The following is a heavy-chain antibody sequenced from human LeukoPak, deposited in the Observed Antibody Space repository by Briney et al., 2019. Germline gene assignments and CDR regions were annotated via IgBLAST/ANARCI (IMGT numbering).Heavy chain of an antibody. Sequence: GGSLRLSCAASGFTFSSYSMNWVRQAPGKGLVWVSSISSSSSYIYYADSVKGRFTISRDNAKNSLYLQMNSLRAEDTAVYYCARGPDHLYVSSFDYWGQGTLVTVSS. J-gene: IGHJ4*02. CDR2: ISSSSSYI. V-gene: IGHV3-21*01. D-gene: IGHD1-14*01. CDR1: GFTFSSYS. CDR3: ARGPDHLYVSSFDY.